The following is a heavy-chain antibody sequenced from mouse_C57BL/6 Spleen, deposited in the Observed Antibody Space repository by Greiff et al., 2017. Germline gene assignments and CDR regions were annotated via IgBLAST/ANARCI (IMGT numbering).Heavy chain of an antibody. CDR2: IYPGDGDT. Sequence: VKLMESGPELVKPGASVKISCKASGYAFSSSWMNWVKQRPGKGLEWIGRIYPGDGDTNYNGKFKGKATLTADKSSSTAYMQLSSLTSEDSAVYFCARKEWVDYWGQGTTLTVSS. CDR3: ARKEWVDY. CDR1: GYAFSSSW. V-gene: IGHV1-82*01. D-gene: IGHD1-3*01. J-gene: IGHJ2*01.